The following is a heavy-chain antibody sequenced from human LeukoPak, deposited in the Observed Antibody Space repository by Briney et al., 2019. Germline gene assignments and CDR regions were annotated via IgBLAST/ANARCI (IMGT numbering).Heavy chain of an antibody. Sequence: ASVKVSCKASGYTFTGYYMHWVRQAPGQGLEWMGWINPNSGGTNYAQKFQGRVTMTRDTSISTAYMELGRLRSDDTAVYYCARGLGYCSSTSCYLSYMDVWGKGTTVTVSS. V-gene: IGHV1-2*02. CDR2: INPNSGGT. J-gene: IGHJ6*03. CDR3: ARGLGYCSSTSCYLSYMDV. D-gene: IGHD2-2*01. CDR1: GYTFTGYY.